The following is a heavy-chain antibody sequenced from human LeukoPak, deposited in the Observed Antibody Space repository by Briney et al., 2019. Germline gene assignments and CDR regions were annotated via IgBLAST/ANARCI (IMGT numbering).Heavy chain of an antibody. CDR1: GFTFSSYA. CDR3: AKGPGGYCSGGSCYSGNL. J-gene: IGHJ4*02. V-gene: IGHV3-23*01. Sequence: GGSLRLSCAASGFTFSSYAMSWVRQAPGKGLEWVSAISGSGGSTYYADSVKGRFTISRDNSKNTLYLQMNSLRAEDTAVYYCAKGPGGYCSGGSCYSGNLWGQGTLVTVSS. D-gene: IGHD2-15*01. CDR2: ISGSGGST.